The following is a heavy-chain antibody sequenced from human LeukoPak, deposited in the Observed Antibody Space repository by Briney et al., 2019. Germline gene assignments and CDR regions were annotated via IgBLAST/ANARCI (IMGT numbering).Heavy chain of an antibody. CDR2: IKQDGSEK. J-gene: IGHJ3*02. CDR3: ARATIVVVPAAIGGAFDI. V-gene: IGHV3-7*01. CDR1: GFTFSNYW. Sequence: GGSLRLSCAASGFTFSNYWMSWVRPAPGQGLEWVANIKQDGSEKYYVDSVKGRFTISRENAKNSLFLEMNSLRAEDTAVYYCARATIVVVPAAIGGAFDIWGQGTMVTVSS. D-gene: IGHD2-2*01.